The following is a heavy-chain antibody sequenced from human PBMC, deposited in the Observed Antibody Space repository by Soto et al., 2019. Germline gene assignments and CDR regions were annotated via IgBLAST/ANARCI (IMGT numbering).Heavy chain of an antibody. CDR2: ISSSGSTI. J-gene: IGHJ4*02. Sequence: PGGSLRLSCAASGFTFSDYYMSWIRQAPGKGLEWVSYISSSGSTIYYADSVKGRFTISRDNAKNSLYLQMNSLRAEDTAVYYCAKSYDFWSGSPPFDYWGQGTLVTVSS. V-gene: IGHV3-11*01. D-gene: IGHD3-3*01. CDR1: GFTFSDYY. CDR3: AKSYDFWSGSPPFDY.